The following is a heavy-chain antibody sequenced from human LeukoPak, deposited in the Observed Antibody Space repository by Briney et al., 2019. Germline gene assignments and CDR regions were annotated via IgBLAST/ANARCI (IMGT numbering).Heavy chain of an antibody. Sequence: GGSLRLSCAASGFTVISNYMTWVRQAPERGLGWVSVIYSSGSTYYADSVKGRFTISRDNSKNTVYLQMNSLRAEDTAVYYCARDSSGASWSYWYFDLWGRGTQVTVSS. CDR2: IYSSGST. CDR3: ARDSSGASWSYWYFDL. J-gene: IGHJ2*01. D-gene: IGHD3-22*01. CDR1: GFTVISNY. V-gene: IGHV3-53*01.